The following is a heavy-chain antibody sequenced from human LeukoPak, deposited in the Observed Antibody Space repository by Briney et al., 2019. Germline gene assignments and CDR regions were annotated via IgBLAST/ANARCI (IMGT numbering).Heavy chain of an antibody. CDR3: ARTVHYDSSGYYYGSDAFDI. Sequence: GASVKVSCKASGYTFTSYYMHWVRQAPGQGLEWMGIINPSGGSTSYAQKFQGRVTMTRDTSTSTVYMELSSLRSEDTAVYYCARTVHYDSSGYYYGSDAFDIWGQGTMVTVSS. V-gene: IGHV1-46*01. J-gene: IGHJ3*02. CDR1: GYTFTSYY. CDR2: INPSGGST. D-gene: IGHD3-22*01.